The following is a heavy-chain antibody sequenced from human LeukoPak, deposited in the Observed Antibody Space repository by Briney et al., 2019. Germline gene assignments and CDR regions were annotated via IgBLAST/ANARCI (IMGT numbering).Heavy chain of an antibody. D-gene: IGHD1-26*01. V-gene: IGHV1-2*02. Sequence: EASVKVSCKASGYTFADHFIHWVRQAPGQGLEWMGWINPNSGATNYAQNFQGRVTMTSDTSITTAYMELTSLTFSDTAVYYCAREGWEPNFDQWGQGTLVTVSS. CDR1: GYTFADHF. CDR2: INPNSGAT. J-gene: IGHJ4*02. CDR3: AREGWEPNFDQ.